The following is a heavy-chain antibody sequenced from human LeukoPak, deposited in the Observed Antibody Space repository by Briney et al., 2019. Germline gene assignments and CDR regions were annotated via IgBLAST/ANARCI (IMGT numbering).Heavy chain of an antibody. D-gene: IGHD3-3*01. Sequence: SVKVSCKASGGTYSSYAISWVRQAPGQGLEWMGRIIPILGIANYAQKFQGRVTITADKSTSTAYMELSSLRSEDTAVYYCARDGYHTDAFDIWGQGTMVTVSS. CDR1: GGTYSSYA. J-gene: IGHJ3*02. CDR2: IIPILGIA. CDR3: ARDGYHTDAFDI. V-gene: IGHV1-69*04.